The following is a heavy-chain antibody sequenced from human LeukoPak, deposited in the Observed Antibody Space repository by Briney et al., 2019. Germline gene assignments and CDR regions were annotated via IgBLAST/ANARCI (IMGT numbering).Heavy chain of an antibody. V-gene: IGHV4-59*08. CDR3: ARLRPSIGAAGTFDY. J-gene: IGHJ4*02. CDR1: GGSFSSYY. CDR2: IYYTGST. D-gene: IGHD6-13*01. Sequence: PSETLSLTCAVYGGSFSSYYWSWIRQPPGKGLEWIGYIYYTGSTKYNASLKSRVTISVDTSKNQFSLKLSSVTAADTAVYYCARLRPSIGAAGTFDYWGQGTLVTVSS.